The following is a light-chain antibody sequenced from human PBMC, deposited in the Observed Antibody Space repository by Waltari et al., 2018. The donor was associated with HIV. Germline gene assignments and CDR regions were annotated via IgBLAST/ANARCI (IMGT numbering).Light chain of an antibody. CDR3: NSYTSTTTRWL. CDR1: SSDVCGYNY. V-gene: IGLV2-14*03. Sequence: QSALTQPASVSGSPGQSIIISCTGTSSDVCGYNYVSWYQQHTGHAPKLIMFDVGHRHSGVSKRFSCSKSGNTASLTISGLQTEDEADYYCNSYTSTTTRWLFGGGTRLTVL. CDR2: DVG. J-gene: IGLJ3*02.